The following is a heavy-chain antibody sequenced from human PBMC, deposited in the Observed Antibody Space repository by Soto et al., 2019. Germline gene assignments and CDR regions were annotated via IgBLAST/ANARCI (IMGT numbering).Heavy chain of an antibody. CDR1: GDSIGTGGYY. V-gene: IGHV4-31*03. CDR2: IHYSGST. J-gene: IGHJ4*02. Sequence: QVQLQESGPGLVKPSQTLSLTCTVSGDSIGTGGYYWDWIRQHPGKGPEWIGYIHYSGSTYYNPSLKSRLTISLDTSKNQFSRHLSSVTAADTAVDYCATNHDDISGRTPLLFDSWCQGTLVTVSS. CDR3: ATNHDDISGRTPLLFDS. D-gene: IGHD3-22*01.